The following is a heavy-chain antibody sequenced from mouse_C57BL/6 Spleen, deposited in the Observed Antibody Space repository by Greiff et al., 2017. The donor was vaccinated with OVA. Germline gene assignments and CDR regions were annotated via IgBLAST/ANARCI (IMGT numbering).Heavy chain of an antibody. V-gene: IGHV1-26*01. CDR3: ARSSYDYGYYFDY. CDR2: INPNNGGT. Sequence: EVQLQQSGPELVKPGASVKISCKASGYTFTDYYMNWVKQSHGKSLEWIGDINPNNGGTSYNQKFKGKATLTVDKSSSTAYMELRSLTSEDSAVYYCARSSYDYGYYFDYWGQGTTLTVSS. J-gene: IGHJ2*01. D-gene: IGHD2-4*01. CDR1: GYTFTDYY.